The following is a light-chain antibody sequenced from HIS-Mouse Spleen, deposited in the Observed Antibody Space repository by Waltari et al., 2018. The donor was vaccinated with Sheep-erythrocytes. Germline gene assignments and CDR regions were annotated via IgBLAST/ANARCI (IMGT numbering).Light chain of an antibody. V-gene: IGLV2-11*01. Sequence: QSALTQPRSVSGSPGQSVTISCTGTSSDVGGYNYVSWYQQHPGKAPKLLIYDVSKRPSGVPDRFSVFKAGNTASLTISGLQAEDEADYYCCSYAGSYNHVFATGTKVTVL. CDR3: CSYAGSYNHV. J-gene: IGLJ1*01. CDR1: SSDVGGYNY. CDR2: DVS.